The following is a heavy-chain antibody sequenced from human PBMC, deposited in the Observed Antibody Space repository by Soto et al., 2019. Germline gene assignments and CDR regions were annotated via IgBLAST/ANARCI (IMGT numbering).Heavy chain of an antibody. V-gene: IGHV3-53*01. J-gene: IGHJ3*01. CDR2: IFASGKT. CDR1: GFTVSTNY. CDR3: AGESPGFYGMSFDF. D-gene: IGHD3-22*01. Sequence: EVQLVESGGGLIQPGGSLRLSCTASGFTVSTNYMAWVRRAAGKGLEWVSVIFASGKTYYADAVKGRFTVSRDNSQNTLFLQMSSLTVEDTAVYYCAGESPGFYGMSFDFWGQGTVVTVSS.